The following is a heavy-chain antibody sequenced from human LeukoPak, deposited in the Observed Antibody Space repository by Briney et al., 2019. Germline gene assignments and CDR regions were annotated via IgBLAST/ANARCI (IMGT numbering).Heavy chain of an antibody. V-gene: IGHV3-21*01. CDR2: ISSSSSYI. D-gene: IGHD6-19*01. CDR1: GFTFSIYS. J-gene: IGHJ4*02. CDR3: ARVGAYSSGWPGGSAYYFDY. Sequence: GGSLRLSCAASGFTFSIYSMNWVRQAPGKGLEWVSSISSSSSYIYYADSVKGRFTISRDNAKNSLYLQMNSLRAEDTAAYYSARVGAYSSGWPGGSAYYFDYWGQGTLVTVSS.